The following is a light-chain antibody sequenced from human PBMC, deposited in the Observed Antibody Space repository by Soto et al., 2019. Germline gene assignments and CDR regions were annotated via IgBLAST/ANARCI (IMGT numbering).Light chain of an antibody. CDR2: DVS. Sequence: QSVLTQPASVSGSPGQSITISCTGTSSDVGGYNYVSWYQQHPGKAPKLMIYDVSNRPSGVSNRFSGSKSGNTASLTISGLQAEDEADYYCSSYTSSSTLGVVFGGGTKLT. J-gene: IGLJ2*01. CDR3: SSYTSSSTLGVV. CDR1: SSDVGGYNY. V-gene: IGLV2-14*01.